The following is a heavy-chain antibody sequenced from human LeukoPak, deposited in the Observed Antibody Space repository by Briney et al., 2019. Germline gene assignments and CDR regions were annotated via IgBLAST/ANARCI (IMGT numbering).Heavy chain of an antibody. Sequence: SETLCLTCAVYGGSFSGYYWSWIRQPPGKGLEWIGEINHSGSTNYNPSLKSRVTISVDTSKNQFSLKLSSVTAADTAVYYCAREHSSYYYYGMDVWGQGTTVTVSS. V-gene: IGHV4-34*01. CDR3: AREHSSYYYYGMDV. CDR1: GGSFSGYY. CDR2: INHSGST. J-gene: IGHJ6*02. D-gene: IGHD6-13*01.